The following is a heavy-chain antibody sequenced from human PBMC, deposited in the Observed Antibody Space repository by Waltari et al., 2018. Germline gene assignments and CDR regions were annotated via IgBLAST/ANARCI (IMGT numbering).Heavy chain of an antibody. D-gene: IGHD2-2*01. J-gene: IGHJ5*02. Sequence: QVQLQQWGAGLLKPSETLSLTCAVYGGSFSGYYWSWIRQPPGKGLEWIGEINHRGSTNTSPALRSRVTISVDTATNQFSLKLSSVTAADTAVYYCARGPYCSSTSCPKNWFDPWGQGTLVTVSS. V-gene: IGHV4-34*01. CDR3: ARGPYCSSTSCPKNWFDP. CDR2: INHRGST. CDR1: GGSFSGYY.